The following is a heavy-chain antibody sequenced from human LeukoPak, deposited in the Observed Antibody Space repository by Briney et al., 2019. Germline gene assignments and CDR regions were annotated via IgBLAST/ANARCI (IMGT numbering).Heavy chain of an antibody. CDR1: GFTFSSYA. J-gene: IGHJ4*02. Sequence: GRSLRLSCAASGFTFSSYAMHWFRQAPGKGLEWVAVISYDGSNKYYADSVKGRFTISRDNSKNTLYLQMNSLRAEDTAVYYCARPLSGGRGFFDYWGQGTLVTVSS. D-gene: IGHD2-15*01. CDR2: ISYDGSNK. CDR3: ARPLSGGRGFFDY. V-gene: IGHV3-30-3*01.